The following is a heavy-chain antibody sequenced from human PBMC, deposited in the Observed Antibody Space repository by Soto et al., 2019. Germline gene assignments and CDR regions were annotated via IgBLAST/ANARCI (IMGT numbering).Heavy chain of an antibody. J-gene: IGHJ6*03. CDR2: MNPNSGNT. CDR1: GYTFTSYD. CDR3: ARGPLITMVRGFAFYYYYYMDV. D-gene: IGHD3-10*01. Sequence: ASMKVSCKASGYTFTSYDINWVRQGTGQGLEWMGWMNPNSGNTGYAQKFQGRVTMTRNTSISTAYMELSSLRSEDTAVYYCARGPLITMVRGFAFYYYYYMDVWGKGTTVTVSS. V-gene: IGHV1-8*01.